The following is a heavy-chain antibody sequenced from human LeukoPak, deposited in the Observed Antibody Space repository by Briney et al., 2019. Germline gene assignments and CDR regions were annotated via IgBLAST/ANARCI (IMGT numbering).Heavy chain of an antibody. CDR3: ARDPRLRNDIVVVPAAIRDYYYYYYMDV. V-gene: IGHV3-48*04. D-gene: IGHD2-2*02. CDR2: ISSSSSSI. J-gene: IGHJ6*03. Sequence: GGSLRLSCVASGFTFSSYGMNWVRQAPGKGLEWVSYISSSSSSIYYADSVKGRFTISRDNAKNSLYLQMNSLRAEDTAVYYCARDPRLRNDIVVVPAAIRDYYYYYYMDVWGKGTTVTVSS. CDR1: GFTFSSYG.